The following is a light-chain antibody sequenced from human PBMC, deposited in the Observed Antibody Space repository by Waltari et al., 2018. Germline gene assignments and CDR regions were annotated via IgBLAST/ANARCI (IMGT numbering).Light chain of an antibody. CDR3: QQFGSSVMYT. CDR1: QSLTKKY. CDR2: GAS. V-gene: IGKV3-20*01. J-gene: IGKJ2*01. Sequence: VLTQSPGTLSLSPGESATLSCRASQSLTKKYLAWYLHRPGQAPRLLIYGASGRATGIPDRFSGSGSGTDFSLTISRVEPEDFAVYYCQQFGSSVMYTFGQGTKLEIK.